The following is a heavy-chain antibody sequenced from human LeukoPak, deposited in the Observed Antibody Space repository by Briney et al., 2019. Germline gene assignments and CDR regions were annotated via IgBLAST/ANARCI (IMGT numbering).Heavy chain of an antibody. J-gene: IGHJ5*02. CDR1: GFYFSAYL. Sequence: PGGSLRLSCVASGFYFSAYLMSWVRQAPGKGLGWVANIKQDGSQEFYLDSVKGRFTISRDNGNNSLYLHMSRLRIEDTAVYYCARDLKGFNLWGQGALVTVSS. CDR2: IKQDGSQE. V-gene: IGHV3-7*04. CDR3: ARDLKGFNL.